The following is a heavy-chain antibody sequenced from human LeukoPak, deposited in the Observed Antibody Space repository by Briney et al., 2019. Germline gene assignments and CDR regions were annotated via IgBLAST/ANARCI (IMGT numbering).Heavy chain of an antibody. CDR1: GFTFSDYY. V-gene: IGHV3-11*01. CDR3: ARAHIITMIVVVGPYDY. CDR2: ISSSGSTI. J-gene: IGHJ4*02. D-gene: IGHD3-22*01. Sequence: GGSLRLSCAASGFTFSDYYMSWIRQAPGKGLEWVSYISSSGSTIYYADSVKGRFTISRDNAMNSLYLQMNSLRAEDTALYYCARAHIITMIVVVGPYDYWGQGTLVTVSS.